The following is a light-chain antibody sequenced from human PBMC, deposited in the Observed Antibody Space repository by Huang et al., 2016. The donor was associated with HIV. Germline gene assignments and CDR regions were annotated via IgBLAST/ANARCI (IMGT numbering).Light chain of an antibody. Sequence: ENVLTQSPATLSLSPGERVTLSCRASQSIDNFLAWYQHKPGQAPRLLISDASNRATGVPARFSGSGSGTDFTLTISSLEPEDFAVYYCQQRSSWPPTFGGGTKVEVK. CDR3: QQRSSWPPT. CDR2: DAS. CDR1: QSIDNF. J-gene: IGKJ4*01. V-gene: IGKV3-11*01.